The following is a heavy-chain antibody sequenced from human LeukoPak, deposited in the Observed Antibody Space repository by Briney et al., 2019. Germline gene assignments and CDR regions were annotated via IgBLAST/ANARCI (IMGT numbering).Heavy chain of an antibody. CDR2: ISYDGSNK. Sequence: GGSLRLSCAASGFTFSSYAMHWVRQAPGKGLEWVAVISYDGSNKYYADSVKGRFTISRDNSKNTLYLQMNSLRAEDTAVYYCVYGGGYFQHWGQGTLVTVSS. CDR3: VYGGGYFQH. CDR1: GFTFSSYA. J-gene: IGHJ1*01. V-gene: IGHV3-30-3*01. D-gene: IGHD4-23*01.